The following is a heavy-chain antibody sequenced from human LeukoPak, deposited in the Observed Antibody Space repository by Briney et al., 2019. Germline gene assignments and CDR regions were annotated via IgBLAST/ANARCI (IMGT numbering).Heavy chain of an antibody. Sequence: SETLSLTCTVSGGSISSYYVNWIRQPAGKGLEWIGRIFTSGTTNYNPSLKSRVTMSVDRSKNQFSLNLSSVTAADTAVYYCARDQYYFESSGLHDVFDIWGQGTMVTVSS. CDR2: IFTSGTT. CDR3: ARDQYYFESSGLHDVFDI. J-gene: IGHJ3*02. D-gene: IGHD3-22*01. CDR1: GGSISSYY. V-gene: IGHV4-4*07.